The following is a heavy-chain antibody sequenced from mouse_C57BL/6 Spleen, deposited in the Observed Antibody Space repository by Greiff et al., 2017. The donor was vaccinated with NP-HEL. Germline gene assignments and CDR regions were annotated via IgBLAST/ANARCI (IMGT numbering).Heavy chain of an antibody. CDR1: GYTFTSYW. Sequence: QVQLKQPGAELVRPGSSVKLSCKASGYTFTSYWMHWVKQRPIQGLEWIGNIDPSDSDTHYTQKFKDKATLTVDKSSSTAYLQLSSLTSEDSAVYYCSSPYYGYDGYAMDYWGQGTSVTVSS. CDR3: SSPYYGYDGYAMDY. V-gene: IGHV1-52*01. J-gene: IGHJ4*01. D-gene: IGHD2-9*01. CDR2: IDPSDSDT.